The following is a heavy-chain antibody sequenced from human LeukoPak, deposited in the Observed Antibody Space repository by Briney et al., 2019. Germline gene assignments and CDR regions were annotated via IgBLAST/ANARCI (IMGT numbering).Heavy chain of an antibody. D-gene: IGHD3-3*01. CDR3: ARDRSYDFWSGYSTPDY. CDR2: IWYDGSNK. J-gene: IGHJ4*02. V-gene: IGHV3-33*08. Sequence: AGGSLRLSCVASGFTFSSYGMHWVRQAPGKGLEWVAVIWYDGSNKYYADSVKGRFTISRDNSKNTLDLQMNSLRAEDTAVYYCARDRSYDFWSGYSTPDYWGQGTLVTVSS. CDR1: GFTFSSYG.